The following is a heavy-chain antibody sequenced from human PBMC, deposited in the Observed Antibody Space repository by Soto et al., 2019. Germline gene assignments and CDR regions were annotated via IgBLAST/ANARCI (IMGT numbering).Heavy chain of an antibody. J-gene: IGHJ6*02. CDR1: GFTFSSYD. CDR3: ARAFRVCSSTSCYTPYYYGMDV. CDR2: IGTAGDT. D-gene: IGHD2-2*02. V-gene: IGHV3-13*01. Sequence: EVQLVESGGGLVQPGGSLRLSCAASGFTFSSYDMHWVRQATGKGLEWVSAIGTAGDTYYPGSVKGRFTISRENAKNSLYLQMNSLRAGDTAVYYCARAFRVCSSTSCYTPYYYGMDVWGQGTTVTVSS.